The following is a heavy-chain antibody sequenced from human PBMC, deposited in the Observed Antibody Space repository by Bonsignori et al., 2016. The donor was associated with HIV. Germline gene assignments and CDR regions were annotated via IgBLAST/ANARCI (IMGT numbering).Heavy chain of an antibody. CDR3: AGAAGPKSTDY. V-gene: IGHV3-53*01. CDR2: IYSGGST. Sequence: VRQAPGKGLEWVSVIYSGGSTYYADSVKGRFTISRDNSKNTLYLQMNSLRAEDTAVYYCAGAAGPKSTDYWGQGTLVTVSS. J-gene: IGHJ4*02. D-gene: IGHD6-13*01.